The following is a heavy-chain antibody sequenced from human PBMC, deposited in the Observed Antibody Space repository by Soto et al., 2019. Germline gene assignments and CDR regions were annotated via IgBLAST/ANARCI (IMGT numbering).Heavy chain of an antibody. CDR2: IIPIFGTA. V-gene: IGHV1-69*01. CDR1: GGTFSSYA. CDR3: ARAPPPDCSGGSCYSFYYGMDV. Sequence: QVQLVQSGAEVKKPGSSVKVSCKASGGTFSSYAISWVRQAPGQGLEWMGGIIPIFGTANYAQKFQGRVTIPADESTSTAYMELSSLRSEDTAVYYCARAPPPDCSGGSCYSFYYGMDVWGQGTTVTVSS. D-gene: IGHD2-15*01. J-gene: IGHJ6*02.